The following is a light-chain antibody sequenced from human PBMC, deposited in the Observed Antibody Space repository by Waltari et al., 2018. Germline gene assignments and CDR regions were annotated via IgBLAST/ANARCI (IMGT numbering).Light chain of an antibody. CDR2: KNK. CDR1: HSHIGSHY. CDR3: AAWDDSLSAVP. V-gene: IGLV1-47*01. J-gene: IGLJ2*01. Sequence: QSVLTQPPSTSGTPGQRVTISCSGSHSHIGSHYVYSYQQVPGMAPKLLIYKNKQRPSGVPDRFSGSKSGTSASLAISALRSEDEADYYCAAWDDSLSAVPFGGGTKVTVL.